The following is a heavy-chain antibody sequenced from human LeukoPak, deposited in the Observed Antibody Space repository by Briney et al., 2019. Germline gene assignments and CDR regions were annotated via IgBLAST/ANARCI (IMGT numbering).Heavy chain of an antibody. Sequence: PGGSLQISFQGSGSPFTSYWIGWVPQVHGKGREGGGVLNTGDSVTIYSPSCQCPVPISAKKSTSTPYLQWSSLKASDTAMYYCARSEQSYYYGSGSRYYYYYYYMDVWGKGTTVTVSS. D-gene: IGHD3-10*01. CDR1: GSPFTSYW. J-gene: IGHJ6*03. CDR3: ARSEQSYYYGSGSRYYYYYYYMDV. V-gene: IGHV5-51*01. CDR2: LNTGDSVT.